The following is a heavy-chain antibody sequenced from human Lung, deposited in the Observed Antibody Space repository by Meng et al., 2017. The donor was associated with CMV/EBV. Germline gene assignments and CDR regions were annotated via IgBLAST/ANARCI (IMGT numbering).Heavy chain of an antibody. CDR1: GYTFTSYG. CDR2: ISPYDGNT. V-gene: IGHV1-18*01. CDR3: ARERGYCGTTSCSYYFDY. J-gene: IGHJ4*01. Sequence: ASVKVSCKASGYTFTSYGIIWVRQAPGQGLEWMGWISPYDGNTNYAQTLQDRVTMTTDTPTSTAYMELRSLRSDDTAVYFCARERGYCGTTSCSYYFDYWGNG. D-gene: IGHD2-2*01.